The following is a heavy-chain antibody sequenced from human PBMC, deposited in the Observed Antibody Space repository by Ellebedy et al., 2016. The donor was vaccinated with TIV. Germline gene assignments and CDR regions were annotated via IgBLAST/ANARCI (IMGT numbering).Heavy chain of an antibody. Sequence: SETLSLTCTVSGGSISSSSYYWGWIRQPPGKGLEWIGSIYHSGSTYYNPSLKSRVTISVDTSKNQFSLKLSSVTAADTAVYYCARDFNTQVGVTDYWGQGTPVTVSS. V-gene: IGHV4-39*07. J-gene: IGHJ4*02. CDR2: IYHSGST. CDR1: GGSISSSSYY. CDR3: ARDFNTQVGVTDY. D-gene: IGHD2-2*01.